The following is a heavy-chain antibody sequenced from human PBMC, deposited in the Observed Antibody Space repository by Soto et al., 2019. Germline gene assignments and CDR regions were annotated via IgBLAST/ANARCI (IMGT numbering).Heavy chain of an antibody. J-gene: IGHJ5*02. Sequence: QLQLQESGPGLVKPSETLSLTCTVSGGSISGSLYYWGWIRQPPGKGLEWIGRIFYGRSTYYNPSLRSRVTTSVDTSKNQFSLKLSSVTAADTAVYYCARLGGYSGYDPFDPWGQGTLVTVSS. D-gene: IGHD5-12*01. CDR3: ARLGGYSGYDPFDP. V-gene: IGHV4-39*01. CDR2: IFYGRST. CDR1: GGSISGSLYY.